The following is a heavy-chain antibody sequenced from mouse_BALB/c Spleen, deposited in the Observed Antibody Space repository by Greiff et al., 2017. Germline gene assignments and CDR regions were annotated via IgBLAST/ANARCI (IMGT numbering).Heavy chain of an antibody. V-gene: IGHV3-2*02. J-gene: IGHJ3*01. CDR1: GYSITSDYA. CDR3: ARTLYYGSSPWFAY. CDR2: ISYSGST. D-gene: IGHD1-1*01. Sequence: EVQLKESGPGLVKPSQSLSLTCTVTGYSITSDYAWNWIRQFPGNKLEWMGYISYSGSTSYNPSLKSRISITRDTSKNQFFLQLNSVTTEDTATYYCARTLYYGSSPWFAYWGQGTLVTVSA.